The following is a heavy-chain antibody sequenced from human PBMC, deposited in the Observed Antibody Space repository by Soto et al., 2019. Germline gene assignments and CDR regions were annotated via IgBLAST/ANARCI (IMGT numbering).Heavy chain of an antibody. CDR1: GGTFSSYA. V-gene: IGHV1-69*13. CDR3: ASAELMTPYIVVVPAAPRWFDP. Sequence: SVKVSCKASGGTFSSYAISWVRQAPGQGLEWMGGIIPIFGTANYAQKFQGRVTITADESTSTAYMELSSLRSEDTAVYYCASAELMTPYIVVVPAAPRWFDPWGQGTLVTVSS. CDR2: IIPIFGTA. D-gene: IGHD2-2*01. J-gene: IGHJ5*02.